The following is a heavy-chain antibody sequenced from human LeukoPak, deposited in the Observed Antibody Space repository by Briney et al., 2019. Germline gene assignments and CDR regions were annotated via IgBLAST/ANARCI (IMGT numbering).Heavy chain of an antibody. CDR2: ISGSGGST. Sequence: GGSLRLSCAASGFTFSTCGIHWVRQAPGKGLEWVSAISGSGGSTYYADSVKGRFTISRDNSKNTLYLQMNSLRAEDTAVYYCSYSSGYYDWGQGALVTVSS. J-gene: IGHJ4*02. CDR1: GFTFSTCG. CDR3: SYSSGYYD. V-gene: IGHV3-23*01. D-gene: IGHD3-22*01.